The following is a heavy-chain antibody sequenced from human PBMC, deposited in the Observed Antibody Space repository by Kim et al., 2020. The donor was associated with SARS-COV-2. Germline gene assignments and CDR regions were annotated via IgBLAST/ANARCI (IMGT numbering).Heavy chain of an antibody. CDR3: AKGDEVWLGGYYYYYGMDV. D-gene: IGHD5-18*01. Sequence: GGSLRLSCAASGFTFSSYGMHWVRQAPGKGLEWVAVIWYDGSNKYYADSVKGRFTISRDNSKNTLYLQMNSLRAEDTAVYYCAKGDEVWLGGYYYYYGMDVWGQGTTVTVSS. CDR1: GFTFSSYG. CDR2: IWYDGSNK. V-gene: IGHV3-33*06. J-gene: IGHJ6*02.